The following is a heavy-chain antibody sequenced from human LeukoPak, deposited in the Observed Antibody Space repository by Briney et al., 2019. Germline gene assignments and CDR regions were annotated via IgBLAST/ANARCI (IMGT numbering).Heavy chain of an antibody. CDR3: ARDAPYYYDSSGLDAFDI. CDR1: GGSISSGGYY. CDR2: IYYSGST. V-gene: IGHV4-31*11. Sequence: SETLSLTCAVSGGSISSGGYYWSWIRQHPGKGLEWIGYIYYSGSTYYNPSLKSRVTISVDTSKNQFSLKLSSVTAADTAVYYCARDAPYYYDSSGLDAFDIWGQGTMVTASS. J-gene: IGHJ3*02. D-gene: IGHD3-22*01.